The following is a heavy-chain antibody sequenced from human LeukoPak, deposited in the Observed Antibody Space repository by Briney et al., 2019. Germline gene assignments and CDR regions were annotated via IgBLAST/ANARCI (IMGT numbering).Heavy chain of an antibody. V-gene: IGHV1-69*05. CDR3: ARGYGSGSYSKGLDP. Sequence: GSSVKVSCKASGGTFSSYAISWVRQAPGQGLEWRGGIIPIFGTANYAQKFQGRVTITTDESTSTAYMELSSLRSEGTAVYYCARGYGSGSYSKGLDPWGQGTLVTVSS. CDR2: IIPIFGTA. CDR1: GGTFSSYA. J-gene: IGHJ5*02. D-gene: IGHD3-10*01.